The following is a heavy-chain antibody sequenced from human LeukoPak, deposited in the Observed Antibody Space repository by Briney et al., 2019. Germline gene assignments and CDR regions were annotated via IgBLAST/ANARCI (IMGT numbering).Heavy chain of an antibody. V-gene: IGHV3-15*04. J-gene: IGHJ6*03. Sequence: GGSLRLSCAASGFTFSNAWMSWVRQAPGKGLEWVGRIESKTDGGTTDYAAPVKGRFTISRDDSKNTLYLQMNSLKTEDTAVYYCTTDRGFLEWLSPYYYMDVWGKGTTATVSS. CDR2: IESKTDGGTT. CDR3: TTDRGFLEWLSPYYYMDV. D-gene: IGHD3-3*01. CDR1: GFTFSNAW.